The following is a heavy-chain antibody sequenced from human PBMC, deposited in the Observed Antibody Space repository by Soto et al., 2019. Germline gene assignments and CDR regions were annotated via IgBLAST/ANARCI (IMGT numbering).Heavy chain of an antibody. J-gene: IGHJ4*02. CDR3: ARVLGIGPDY. D-gene: IGHD7-27*01. CDR2: INGDGSST. CDR1: GFTFSRYR. V-gene: IGHV3-74*01. Sequence: GGSLRLSCAASGFTFSRYRMYWVRQAPGKGLVWVSRINGDGSSTIYADSVKGRFTISRDNAKNTLYLQMNSLRAEDTAVYYYARVLGIGPDYWGQGTLVTVSS.